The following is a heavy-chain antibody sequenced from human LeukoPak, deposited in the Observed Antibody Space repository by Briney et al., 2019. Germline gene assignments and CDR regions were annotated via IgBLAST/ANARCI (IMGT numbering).Heavy chain of an antibody. CDR2: ISAYNGNT. CDR3: ARDLCSSTSCYEGFDP. Sequence: GASVKVSCKASGYTFTSYGISWVRQAPGQGLEWMGWISAYNGNTNYAQKLQGRVTMTTDTSTSTAYMELSSLRSEDTAVYYCARDLCSSTSCYEGFDPWGQGTLVTVSS. J-gene: IGHJ5*02. D-gene: IGHD2-2*01. V-gene: IGHV1-18*04. CDR1: GYTFTSYG.